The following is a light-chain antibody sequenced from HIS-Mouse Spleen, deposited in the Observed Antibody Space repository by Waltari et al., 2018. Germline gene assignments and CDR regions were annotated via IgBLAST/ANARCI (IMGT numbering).Light chain of an antibody. CDR2: GAS. J-gene: IGKJ1*01. V-gene: IGKV3-20*01. Sequence: EIVLTQSPGTLSSSPGERATLSCRASQSVSSSYLAWYQQTPGQAPRLLIYGASSRATGIPDRFSGSGSGTDFTLTISRLEPEDFAVYYCQQYGSSPWTFGQGTKVEIK. CDR1: QSVSSSY. CDR3: QQYGSSPWT.